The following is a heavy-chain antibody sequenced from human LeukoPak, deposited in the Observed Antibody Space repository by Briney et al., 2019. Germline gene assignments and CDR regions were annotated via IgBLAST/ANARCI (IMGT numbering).Heavy chain of an antibody. V-gene: IGHV3-30*02. CDR3: AKDNRSGIEAFDI. Sequence: SGGSLRLSCAASGFTFSSYGMHWVRQAPGKGLEWVAFIRYDGSNKYYADSVKGRFTISRDNSKNTLYLQMNSLRAEDTAVYYCAKDNRSGIEAFDIWGQGTMVTVSS. CDR1: GFTFSSYG. CDR2: IRYDGSNK. J-gene: IGHJ3*02.